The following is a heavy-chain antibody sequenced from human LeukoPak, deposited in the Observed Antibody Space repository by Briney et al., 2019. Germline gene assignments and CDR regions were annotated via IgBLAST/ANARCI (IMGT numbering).Heavy chain of an antibody. CDR2: IYTSGST. CDR3: ARQTPQEYYDFWSGYPKTYWYFDL. J-gene: IGHJ2*01. D-gene: IGHD3-3*01. V-gene: IGHV4-4*07. Sequence: SETLSLTCTVSGGSISSHYWSWIRQPAGKGLEWIGRIYTSGSTNYNPSLKSRVTMSVDTSKNQFSLKLSSVTAADTAVYYCARQTPQEYYDFWSGYPKTYWYFDLWGRGTLVTVSS. CDR1: GGSISSHY.